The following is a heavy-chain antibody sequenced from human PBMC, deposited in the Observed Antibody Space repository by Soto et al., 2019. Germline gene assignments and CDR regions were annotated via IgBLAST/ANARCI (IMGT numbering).Heavy chain of an antibody. CDR2: ISGYNGNT. J-gene: IGHJ2*01. CDR1: GYTFSSYE. CDR3: AKNSGPNWYFDL. Sequence: QVQLVQSGAEVKKPGASVKVSCKASGYTFSSYEITWVRQAPGQGLEWMGWISGYNGNTKYAQNFQGRVTMTTETSTNTAYMELRSLRSDDTAVYYCAKNSGPNWYFDLWGRGTLVTVSS. D-gene: IGHD1-26*01. V-gene: IGHV1-18*01.